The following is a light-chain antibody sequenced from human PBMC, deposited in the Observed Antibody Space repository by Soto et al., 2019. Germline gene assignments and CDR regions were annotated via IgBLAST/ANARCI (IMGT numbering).Light chain of an antibody. Sequence: EIVLTQSPATLSLSPGERATLSCRASQSVTSNFAWYQQKPCQASRLLIYDASKRATGVPARFSGSGSGTDFSLTISSLEPEDFAVYYCQQRGTWPPLFAFGPGTRVDI. CDR1: QSVTSN. CDR2: DAS. J-gene: IGKJ3*01. CDR3: QQRGTWPPLFA. V-gene: IGKV3-11*01.